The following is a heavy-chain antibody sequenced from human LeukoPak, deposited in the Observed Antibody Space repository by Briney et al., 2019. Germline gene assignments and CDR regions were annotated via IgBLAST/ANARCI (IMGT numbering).Heavy chain of an antibody. D-gene: IGHD3-22*01. CDR1: GGSISSGGYY. CDR2: IYYSGST. CDR3: AREMDYYDSGGYYLQWFDP. J-gene: IGHJ5*02. Sequence: SETLSLTCTVSGGSISSGGYYWSWIRQHPGKGLEWIGYIYYSGSTSYNPSLKSRVSISFDTSKNQFSLTLSSVTAADTAVYYCAREMDYYDSGGYYLQWFDPWGQGTLVTVSS. V-gene: IGHV4-31*03.